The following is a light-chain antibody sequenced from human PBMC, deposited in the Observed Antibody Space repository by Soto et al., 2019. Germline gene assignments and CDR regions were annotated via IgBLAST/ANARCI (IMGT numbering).Light chain of an antibody. CDR1: QSVSSN. V-gene: IGKV3-15*01. J-gene: IGKJ5*01. CDR3: QQYTDWPIT. Sequence: RGSPQSPTPPAGSPGGRATLSCRASQSVSSNLAWYQQQPGQAPRLLIYAASPRATAVPDRFSGSGSGTDFTLTITSLQSDDFAVYFCQQYTDWPITFGQGARLEI. CDR2: AAS.